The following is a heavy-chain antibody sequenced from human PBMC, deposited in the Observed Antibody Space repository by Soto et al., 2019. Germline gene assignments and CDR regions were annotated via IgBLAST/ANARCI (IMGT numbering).Heavy chain of an antibody. CDR1: GFAISRGYY. Sequence: SETLSLTCSVSGFAISRGYYWSWVRQPPGKGLEWLGSIYPSVSSYHNPSLATRLRLSIDTSKNQFTLNLTSVTAADTALDFCAREKVGTTFFDNWGQGIQVTVSS. J-gene: IGHJ4*02. V-gene: IGHV4-38-2*02. CDR2: IYPSVSS. CDR3: AREKVGTTFFDN. D-gene: IGHD1-1*01.